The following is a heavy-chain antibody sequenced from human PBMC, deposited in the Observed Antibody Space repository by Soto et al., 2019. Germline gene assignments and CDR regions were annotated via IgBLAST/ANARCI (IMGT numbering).Heavy chain of an antibody. V-gene: IGHV3-21*01. CDR2: ISSSSSYI. J-gene: IGHJ4*02. CDR3: ARDGGGQYYDSSGYYSD. D-gene: IGHD3-22*01. Sequence: GGSLRLSCAASGFTFSSYSMNWVRQAPGKGLEWVSSISSSSSYIYYADSVKGRFTISRGNAKNSLYLQMNSLRAEDTAVYYCARDGGGQYYDSSGYYSDWGQGTLVTVSA. CDR1: GFTFSSYS.